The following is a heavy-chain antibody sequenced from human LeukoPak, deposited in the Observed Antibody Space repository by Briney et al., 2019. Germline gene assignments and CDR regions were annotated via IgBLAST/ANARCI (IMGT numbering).Heavy chain of an antibody. CDR1: GFTFSSYW. CDR2: IKQDGSEK. J-gene: IGHJ4*02. CDR3: ARGSYDILTGYGSLDY. D-gene: IGHD3-9*01. Sequence: GGSLRLSCAASGFTFSSYWMSWVRQAPGKGLEWVANIKQDGSEKYYVDSVKGRFTISRDNAKNSLYLQMNSLRAEDTAVYYCARGSYDILTGYGSLDYWGQGTLVTVSS. V-gene: IGHV3-7*03.